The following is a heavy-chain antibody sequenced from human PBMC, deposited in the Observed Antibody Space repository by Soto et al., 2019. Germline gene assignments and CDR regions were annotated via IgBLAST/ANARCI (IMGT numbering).Heavy chain of an antibody. D-gene: IGHD3-22*01. Sequence: LRLSCSASGFTFSSYSMHWVRQAPGKGLEFVAVIRNNGISTYYADSVKGRFTISRDNSNNTVSLQMRSLRREDTAVYYCVKGGTSVSSAGFDYWGLGTLVTVSS. CDR2: IRNNGIST. J-gene: IGHJ4*02. V-gene: IGHV3-64D*06. CDR3: VKGGTSVSSAGFDY. CDR1: GFTFSSYS.